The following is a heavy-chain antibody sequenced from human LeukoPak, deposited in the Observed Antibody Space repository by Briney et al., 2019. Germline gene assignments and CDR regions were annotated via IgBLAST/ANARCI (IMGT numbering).Heavy chain of an antibody. Sequence: SETLSLTCAVYGGSFSGYYWSWIRQPPGKGLEWIGEINHSGSTNYNPSLKSRVTISVDTSKNQFSLKLSSVTAADTAVYYCARNNVAIASGGVDYWGQGTLVTVSS. CDR2: INHSGST. V-gene: IGHV4-34*01. J-gene: IGHJ4*02. CDR3: ARNNVAIASGGVDY. CDR1: GGSFSGYY. D-gene: IGHD2-2*02.